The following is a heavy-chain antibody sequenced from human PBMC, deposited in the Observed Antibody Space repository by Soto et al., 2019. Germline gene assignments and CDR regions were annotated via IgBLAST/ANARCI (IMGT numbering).Heavy chain of an antibody. CDR1: GYIFTGYY. Sequence: QVQLVQSGAEVTKPGASVKVSCKASGYIFTGYYIQWVRQAPGQGLEWMGWINPNSGGTKFAQKFQGRVTMTSDTSTNTGYMELRRLGSGGTAGYYRARSHFWSGDYKDAFDIWGQGTMVTVSS. V-gene: IGHV1-2*02. D-gene: IGHD3-3*02. CDR3: ARSHFWSGDYKDAFDI. J-gene: IGHJ3*02. CDR2: INPNSGGT.